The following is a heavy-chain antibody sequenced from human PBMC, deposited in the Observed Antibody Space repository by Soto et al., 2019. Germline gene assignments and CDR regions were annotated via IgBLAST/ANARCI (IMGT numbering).Heavy chain of an antibody. CDR3: VRFGGAAAGPGDY. Sequence: SEFTFSSYEMNWVRQAPGKGLEWVSYISSSGTTIYCTDSVKGRFTISRDNAKKSLYLQMNSLRAEDTAVYYCVRFGGAAAGPGDYWGQGTLVTVSS. V-gene: IGHV3-48*03. D-gene: IGHD6-13*01. CDR2: ISSSGTTI. CDR1: EFTFSSYE. J-gene: IGHJ4*02.